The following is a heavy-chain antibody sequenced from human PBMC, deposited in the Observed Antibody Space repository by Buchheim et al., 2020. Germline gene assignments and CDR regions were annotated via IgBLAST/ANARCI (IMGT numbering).Heavy chain of an antibody. CDR2: IYPGDSDT. V-gene: IGHV5-51*01. CDR1: GYSFTSYW. CDR3: ARRGGRRWISPHSNKLTNYVYGMDV. J-gene: IGHJ6*02. D-gene: IGHD4-11*01. Sequence: EVQLVQSGAEVKKPGESLKISCKGSGYSFTSYWIGWVRQMPGKGLEWMGIIYPGDSDTRYSPSFQGQVTISADKSISTAYLQWSSLKDSDTAMDYCARRGGRRWISPHSNKLTNYVYGMDVWGQGTT.